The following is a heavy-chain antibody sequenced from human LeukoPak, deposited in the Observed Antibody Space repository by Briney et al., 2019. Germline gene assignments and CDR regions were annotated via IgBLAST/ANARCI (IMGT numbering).Heavy chain of an antibody. J-gene: IGHJ4*02. CDR3: ARTFFGDYHY. D-gene: IGHD4-17*01. Sequence: SETLSLTCTVPGAPISSSSHYWGWIRQPPGKGLEWIGSIYYNGSSYYNLSLKSRVSLSIDTSKNQFSLKLSSVTAADTAVYHCARTFFGDYHYWGQGILVTVSS. CDR2: IYYNGSS. CDR1: GAPISSSSHY. V-gene: IGHV4-39*07.